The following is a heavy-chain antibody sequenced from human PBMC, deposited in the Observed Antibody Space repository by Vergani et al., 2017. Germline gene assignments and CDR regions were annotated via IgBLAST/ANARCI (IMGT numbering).Heavy chain of an antibody. CDR2: IDYSGST. D-gene: IGHD3-3*01. CDR1: GGSIRSYY. Sequence: QVQLQESGPGLVKPSETLSLTCTVSGGSIRSYYWSWIRQPPGTGLEWIGYIDYSGSTNYNPSLKRRVTISVDTSKNQCSLKLSSVTAADTAVYYCASGGKEWSGAVDIWGQGTMVTVSS. CDR3: ASGGKEWSGAVDI. V-gene: IGHV4-59*01. J-gene: IGHJ3*02.